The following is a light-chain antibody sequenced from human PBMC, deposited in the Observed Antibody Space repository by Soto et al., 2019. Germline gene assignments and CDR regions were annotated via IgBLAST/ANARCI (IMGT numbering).Light chain of an antibody. J-gene: IGKJ1*01. CDR2: DAS. V-gene: IGKV3-15*01. CDR3: QHYNNWPPWT. Sequence: ETVMTQSPATLSVSPGERATLFCRASQSVSNNLAWYQQKPGQAPRLLIYDASTRATGIPARFSGSGSGTEFALTLSSLQSEDFAVYYCQHYNNWPPWTFGQGTKVEIK. CDR1: QSVSNN.